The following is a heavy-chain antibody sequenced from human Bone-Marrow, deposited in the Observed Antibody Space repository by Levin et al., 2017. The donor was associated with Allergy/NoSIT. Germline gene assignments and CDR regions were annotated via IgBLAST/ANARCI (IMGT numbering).Heavy chain of an antibody. D-gene: IGHD2-8*01. J-gene: IGHJ4*02. Sequence: SCASSGFTFRGYWMAWVRQAPGKGLEWVANINRDGGDGYYVDSVKGRFTISRDNARNSLDLQMNSLRVEDTAVYYCARNGAWSFEFWGQGTLVTVS. V-gene: IGHV3-7*02. CDR1: GFTFRGYW. CDR2: INRDGGDG. CDR3: ARNGAWSFEF.